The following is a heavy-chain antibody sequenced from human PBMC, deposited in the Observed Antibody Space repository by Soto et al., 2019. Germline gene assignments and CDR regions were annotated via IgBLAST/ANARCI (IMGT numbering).Heavy chain of an antibody. CDR1: GFTFSSYG. V-gene: IGHV3-30*18. CDR2: ISYDGSNK. CDR3: AKAVGTSVRGLNDY. D-gene: IGHD1-26*01. J-gene: IGHJ4*02. Sequence: PGGSLRLSCAASGFTFSSYGMHWVRQAPGMGLEWVAVISYDGSNKYYADSVKGRFTISRDTSKNTLYLQMNNLRAEDTAVYYCAKAVGTSVRGLNDYWGPGTLVTVSS.